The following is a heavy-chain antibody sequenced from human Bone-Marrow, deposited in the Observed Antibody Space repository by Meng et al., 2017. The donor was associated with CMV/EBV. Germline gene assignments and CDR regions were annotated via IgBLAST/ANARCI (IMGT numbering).Heavy chain of an antibody. D-gene: IGHD3-3*01. Sequence: GESLKISCAASGFTFSSYWMSWVRQAPGKGLEWVANIKQDGSEKYYVDSVKGRFTISRDNAKNSLYLQMNSLRAEDTAVYYCARVRDYDFWSGYPGNWFDPWGQGTLVTVSS. J-gene: IGHJ5*02. V-gene: IGHV3-7*01. CDR1: GFTFSSYW. CDR2: IKQDGSEK. CDR3: ARVRDYDFWSGYPGNWFDP.